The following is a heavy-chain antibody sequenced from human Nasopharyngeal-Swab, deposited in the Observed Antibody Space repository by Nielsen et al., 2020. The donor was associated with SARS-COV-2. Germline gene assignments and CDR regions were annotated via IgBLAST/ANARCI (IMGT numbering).Heavy chain of an antibody. V-gene: IGHV3-7*03. CDR2: IKEDGSEK. Sequence: GESLKISCEASGFTFSTYWMSWVRQAPGKRLEWVANIKEDGSEKDYVDSVKGRFTISRDNIKNSLYLQMNSLIVEDTAVYFCARLPRNNWRLDSWGQGILVTVSS. J-gene: IGHJ4*02. D-gene: IGHD1-20*01. CDR1: GFTFSTYW. CDR3: ARLPRNNWRLDS.